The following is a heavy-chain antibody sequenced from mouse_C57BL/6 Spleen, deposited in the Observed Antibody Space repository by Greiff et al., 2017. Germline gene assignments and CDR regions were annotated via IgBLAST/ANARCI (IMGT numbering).Heavy chain of an antibody. CDR2: IWSDGST. CDR1: GFSLTSYG. J-gene: IGHJ4*01. CDR3: ARHSVVAPYAMDY. V-gene: IGHV2-6-1*01. Sequence: QVQLKESGPGLVAPSQSLSITCTVSGFSLTSYGVHWVRQPPGKGLEWLVVIWSDGSTTYNSALKSRLSISKDNSKSKVFLKMNRPQTDDTAMYYCARHSVVAPYAMDYWGQGTSVTVSS. D-gene: IGHD1-1*01.